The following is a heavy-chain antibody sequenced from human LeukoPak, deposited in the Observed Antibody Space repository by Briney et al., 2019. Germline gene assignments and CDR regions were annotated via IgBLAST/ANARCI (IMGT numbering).Heavy chain of an antibody. Sequence: PSETLSLTCVVSGGTVSPYYWTWIRQPPGKGLEWIGYIYYSGSAIYNPSFKSRVTISVDRSKNQFSLEMRSVTAADTAVYYCARDQVAGTFVAQWGFGPRGQGVQVTVSS. J-gene: IGHJ5*02. CDR1: GGTVSPYY. CDR3: ARDQVAGTFVAQWGFGP. CDR2: IYYSGSA. D-gene: IGHD1-7*01. V-gene: IGHV4-59*02.